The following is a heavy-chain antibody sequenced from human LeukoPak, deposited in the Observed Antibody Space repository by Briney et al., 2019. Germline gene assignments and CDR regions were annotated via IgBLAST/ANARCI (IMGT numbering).Heavy chain of an antibody. D-gene: IGHD3-22*01. CDR3: ARDRGYYDSSGYYRNDAFDI. CDR1: GFTVSSNY. Sequence: GSLRLSCAASGFTVSSNYMSWVRQAPGKGLEWVSGIYSGGSTYYADSGKGRFTISRDNSKNTLYLQMNSLRAEDTAVYYCARDRGYYDSSGYYRNDAFDIWGQGTMVTVSS. CDR2: IYSGGST. J-gene: IGHJ3*02. V-gene: IGHV3-53*01.